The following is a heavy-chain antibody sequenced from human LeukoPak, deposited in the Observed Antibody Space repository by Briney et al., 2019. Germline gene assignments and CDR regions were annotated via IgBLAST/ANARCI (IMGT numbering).Heavy chain of an antibody. J-gene: IGHJ4*02. CDR3: VRLQAVTGNFDY. V-gene: IGHV4-39*07. CDR1: GGSISSSSYY. D-gene: IGHD1-20*01. CDR2: INCSGDT. Sequence: SETLSLTCTVSGGSISSSSYYWGWIRQPPGTGLEWIETINCSGDTYYNPSLKSRVTISVDSSKNQFSLKLSSVTAADTAVYYCVRLQAVTGNFDYWGQGALVTVSS.